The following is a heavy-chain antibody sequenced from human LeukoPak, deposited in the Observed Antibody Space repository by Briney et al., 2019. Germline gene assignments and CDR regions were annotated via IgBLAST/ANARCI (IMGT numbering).Heavy chain of an antibody. CDR1: GYTFASYG. V-gene: IGHV1-18*01. Sequence: ASVKVSCKASGYTFASYGVTWVRQAPGQGLEWMGWISAYNGNTNYAQKLQGRVTMTTDTSTSTAYMELRSLRSDDRAVYYCARQVDSTMALPDYWGQGTLVTVSS. D-gene: IGHD3-10*01. CDR3: ARQVDSTMALPDY. J-gene: IGHJ4*02. CDR2: ISAYNGNT.